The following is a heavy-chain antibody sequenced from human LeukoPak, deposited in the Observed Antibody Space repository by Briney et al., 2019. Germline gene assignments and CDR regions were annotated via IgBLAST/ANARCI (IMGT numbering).Heavy chain of an antibody. Sequence: GGSLRLSCSVTGISVSSNSLTWVRQAPGKGLAWVAALLTGASTYYAASVKGRFTISRDNSRNIVYLQMNSLIIEDTAVYYCARSRYFDSSGSDFDSWGQGTLVTVSS. J-gene: IGHJ4*02. V-gene: IGHV3-53*01. CDR3: ARSRYFDSSGSDFDS. CDR2: LLTGAST. D-gene: IGHD3-22*01. CDR1: GISVSSNS.